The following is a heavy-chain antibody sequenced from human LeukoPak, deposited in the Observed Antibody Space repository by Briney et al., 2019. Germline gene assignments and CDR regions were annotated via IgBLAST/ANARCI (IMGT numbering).Heavy chain of an antibody. V-gene: IGHV4-39*07. J-gene: IGHJ4*02. CDR3: ARTVPASALDY. CDR1: GGSVSSGSYY. CDR2: INHSGST. Sequence: PSETLSLTCTVSGGSVSSGSYYWSWIRQPPGKGLEWIGEINHSGSTNYNPSLKSRVTISVDTSKNQFSLKLSSVTAADTAVYYCARTVPASALDYWGQGTLVTVSS.